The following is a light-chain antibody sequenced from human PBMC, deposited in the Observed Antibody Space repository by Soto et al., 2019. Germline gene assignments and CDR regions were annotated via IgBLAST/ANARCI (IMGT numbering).Light chain of an antibody. V-gene: IGKV1-33*01. Sequence: DIQMTQSPSSLSASVGDRVTITCQASQDISNYLNWYQQKPGKAPKLLIYDASNLETGVPSRFSGSGSGTDFTFTISSLQPGDIATYYCQQYDNLPSFGGGTKV. CDR3: QQYDNLPS. CDR1: QDISNY. J-gene: IGKJ4*01. CDR2: DAS.